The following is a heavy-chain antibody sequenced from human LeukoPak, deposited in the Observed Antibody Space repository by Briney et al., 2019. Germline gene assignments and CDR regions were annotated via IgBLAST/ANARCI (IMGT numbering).Heavy chain of an antibody. Sequence: PSETLSLTCAVYGGSFSGYYWSWIRQPPGKGLEWIGEINHSGSTNYNPSLKSRVTISVDTSKNQFSLKLSSVTAADTAVYYCARVLGTYYYDSSGYKYFQHWGQGTLVTVSS. D-gene: IGHD3-22*01. CDR2: INHSGST. V-gene: IGHV4-34*01. CDR1: GGSFSGYY. J-gene: IGHJ1*01. CDR3: ARVLGTYYYDSSGYKYFQH.